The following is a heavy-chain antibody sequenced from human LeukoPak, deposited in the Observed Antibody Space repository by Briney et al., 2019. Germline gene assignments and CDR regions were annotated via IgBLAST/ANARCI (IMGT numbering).Heavy chain of an antibody. Sequence: SETLSLTCSVSGGSIVSSTFYWGWVRQPPGKGLEWIGIIHHSGSTYYNSSLKSRVTISVDTSKNTLSLKLNSVTAPDTAVYYCARENWRDGYVGSKWGQGTLVTVSS. CDR1: GGSIVSSTFY. CDR2: IHHSGST. J-gene: IGHJ4*02. CDR3: ARENWRDGYVGSK. D-gene: IGHD5-24*01. V-gene: IGHV4-39*07.